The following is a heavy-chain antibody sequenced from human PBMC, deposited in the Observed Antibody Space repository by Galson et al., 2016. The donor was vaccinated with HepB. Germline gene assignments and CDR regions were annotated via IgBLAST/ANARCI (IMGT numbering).Heavy chain of an antibody. Sequence: SLRLSCAASGFTFSSYNMNWVRQAPGKGLEWVSSISSSSSYIYYADSVKGRFTISRDNAKNSLYLQMNSLRAEDTAVYYCARSDSSGWGSYYYGMDVWGQGTTVTVSS. CDR2: ISSSSSYI. J-gene: IGHJ6*02. V-gene: IGHV3-21*01. CDR3: ARSDSSGWGSYYYGMDV. D-gene: IGHD6-19*01. CDR1: GFTFSSYN.